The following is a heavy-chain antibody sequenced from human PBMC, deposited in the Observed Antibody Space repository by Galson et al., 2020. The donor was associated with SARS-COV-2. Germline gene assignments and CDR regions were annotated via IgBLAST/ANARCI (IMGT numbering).Heavy chain of an antibody. CDR3: ATAMDHPNWFDP. CDR2: VYQSGAT. J-gene: IGHJ5*02. V-gene: IGHV4-39*07. CDR1: GGSIRSSSYW. D-gene: IGHD2-8*01. Sequence: SETLSLTCTVSGGSIRSSSYWWGWIRQPPGKGLQWLGSVYQSGATYYNPSLQSRVTISVDTYKNQFSLKLTSLTAADTAVYYCATAMDHPNWFDPWGQGTLVTVSS.